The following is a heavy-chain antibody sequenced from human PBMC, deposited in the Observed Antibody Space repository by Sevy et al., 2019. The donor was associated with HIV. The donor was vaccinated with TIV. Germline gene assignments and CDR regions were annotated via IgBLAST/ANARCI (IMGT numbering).Heavy chain of an antibody. CDR3: ARDTTTPIWFGVRVVMEGYYGMDV. CDR1: GFTFSSYA. Sequence: GGSLRLSCAASGFTFSSYAMHWVRQAPGKGLEWVAVISYDGSNKYYADSVKGRFTISRDNSKNTLYLQMNSLRAEDTAVYYCARDTTTPIWFGVRVVMEGYYGMDVWGQGTTVTVSS. CDR2: ISYDGSNK. D-gene: IGHD3-10*01. J-gene: IGHJ6*02. V-gene: IGHV3-30*04.